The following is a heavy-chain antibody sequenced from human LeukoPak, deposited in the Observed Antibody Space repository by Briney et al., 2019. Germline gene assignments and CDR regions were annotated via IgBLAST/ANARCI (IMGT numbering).Heavy chain of an antibody. Sequence: GGSLRLSCAASGFTFSNYAMNWVRQAPGKGLEWVPLISGSTGGTYYADSVKGRFSISRDNSKNTVYLQMNSLRVEDTAVYYCARGDIVLMARRKGVFDPWGQGTLVTVSS. V-gene: IGHV3-23*01. CDR1: GFTFSNYA. CDR3: ARGDIVLMARRKGVFDP. D-gene: IGHD2-8*01. J-gene: IGHJ5*02. CDR2: ISGSTGGT.